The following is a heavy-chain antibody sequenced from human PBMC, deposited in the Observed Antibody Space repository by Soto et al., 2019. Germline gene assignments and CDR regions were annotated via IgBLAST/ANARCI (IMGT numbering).Heavy chain of an antibody. J-gene: IGHJ6*02. CDR2: ISGSGGST. V-gene: IGHV3-23*01. CDR3: AKGRNSSSSRWSPIYGMDV. CDR1: GFTFSSYA. D-gene: IGHD6-6*01. Sequence: RLSCAASGFTFSSYAMSWVRQAPGKGLEWVSAISGSGGSTYYADSVKGRFTISRDNSKNTLYLQMNSLRAEDTAVYYCAKGRNSSSSRWSPIYGMDVWGQGTTVTVSS.